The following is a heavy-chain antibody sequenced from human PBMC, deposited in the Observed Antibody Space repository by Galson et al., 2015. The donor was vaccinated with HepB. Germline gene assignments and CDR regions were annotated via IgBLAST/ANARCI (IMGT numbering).Heavy chain of an antibody. CDR2: IIPILGIA. CDR1: GGTFSSYT. J-gene: IGHJ4*02. Sequence: SVKVSCKASGGTFSSYTISWVRQAPGQGLEWMGRIIPILGIANYAQKFQGRVTITADKSTSTAYMELSSLRSEDTAVYYCAKVGYSGSYYVVNFDYWGQGTLVTVSS. D-gene: IGHD1-26*01. CDR3: AKVGYSGSYYVVNFDY. V-gene: IGHV1-69*02.